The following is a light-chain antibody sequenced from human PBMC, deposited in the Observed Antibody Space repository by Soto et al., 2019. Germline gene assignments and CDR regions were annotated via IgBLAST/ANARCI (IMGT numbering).Light chain of an antibody. J-gene: IGLJ2*01. V-gene: IGLV2-11*01. CDR2: DVS. Sequence: QSALTQPRSVSGSPGQSVTISCTGTSSDVGAYDSVSWYQQRPGKAPRLMVYDVSERPSGVPDRFSGSKSGHTASLTISGLQADDEADYYCCSYAGRSVVFGGGTKVTVL. CDR1: SSDVGAYDS. CDR3: CSYAGRSVV.